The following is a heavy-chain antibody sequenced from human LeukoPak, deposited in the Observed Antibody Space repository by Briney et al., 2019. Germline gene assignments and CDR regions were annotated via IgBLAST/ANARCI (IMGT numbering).Heavy chain of an antibody. D-gene: IGHD6-19*01. V-gene: IGHV4-61*02. J-gene: IGHJ6*02. CDR2: IYTSGST. Sequence: PSETLSLTCTVSGGSISSSSYYWGWIRQPAGKGLEWLGRIYTSGSTNYNPSLKSRVTMSVDTSKNQFSLKLSSVTAADTAVYYCARDVYYRQWLVPPYYYYGMDVWGQGTTVTVSS. CDR1: GGSISSSSYY. CDR3: ARDVYYRQWLVPPYYYYGMDV.